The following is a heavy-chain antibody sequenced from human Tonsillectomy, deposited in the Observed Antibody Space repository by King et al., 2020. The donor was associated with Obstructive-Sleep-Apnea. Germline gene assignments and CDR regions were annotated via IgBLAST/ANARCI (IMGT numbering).Heavy chain of an antibody. J-gene: IGHJ3*02. D-gene: IGHD4-17*01. CDR3: ATTTVTTGAFDI. CDR1: GFNSNDHY. CDR2: SRNRVNDYTT. V-gene: IGHV3-72*01. Sequence: QLVQSGGGLVQPGGSLRLSCAASGFNSNDHYMDWVRQAPGKGLEWVGRSRNRVNDYTTDYAASVKGRFTIPRAASKNSLYLQMHSLKTEDMAVYYCATTTVTTGAFDIWGQGTLVTVSS.